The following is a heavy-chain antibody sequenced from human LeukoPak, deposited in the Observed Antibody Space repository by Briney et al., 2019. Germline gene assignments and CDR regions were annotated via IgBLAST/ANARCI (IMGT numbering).Heavy chain of an antibody. D-gene: IGHD6-19*01. J-gene: IGHJ4*02. CDR3: ARGSLAVAGTGVDY. CDR2: ISSSSSFK. V-gene: IGHV3-21*01. CDR1: GFTFSSYS. Sequence: PGGPLRLSCAASGFTFSSYSRNWVRQAPGKGLEWGSSISSSSSFKYHADSVKGRFTISRDNAKNSLYLQMNSLRAEDTAVYYCARGSLAVAGTGVDYWGQGTLVTVSS.